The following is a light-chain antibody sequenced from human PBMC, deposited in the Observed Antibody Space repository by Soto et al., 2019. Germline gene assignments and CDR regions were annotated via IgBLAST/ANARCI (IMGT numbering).Light chain of an antibody. CDR3: QHYSYAPWS. CDR2: LAS. V-gene: IGKV3-20*01. CDR1: QSVLSDS. Sequence: EIVLTQSPGTLSLSPGERATLSCRASQSVLSDSLAWYQQRPGQTPRLLISLASRRATGIPDRFSATGSGTDFTLTINGLEPEDFAVYYCQHYSYAPWSFGQGTKVEI. J-gene: IGKJ1*01.